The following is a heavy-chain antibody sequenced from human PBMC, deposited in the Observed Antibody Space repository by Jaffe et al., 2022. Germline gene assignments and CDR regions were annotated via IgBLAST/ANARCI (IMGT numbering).Heavy chain of an antibody. D-gene: IGHD3-3*01. V-gene: IGHV4-61*02. CDR1: GGSISSGSYY. J-gene: IGHJ6*03. CDR3: ARDFGPSEYYMDV. Sequence: QVQLQESGPGLVKPSQTLSLTCTVSGGSISSGSYYWSWIRQPAGKGLEWIGRIYTSGSTNYNPSLKSRVTISVDTSKNQFSLKLSSVTAADTAVYYCARDFGPSEYYMDVWGKGTTVTVSS. CDR2: IYTSGST.